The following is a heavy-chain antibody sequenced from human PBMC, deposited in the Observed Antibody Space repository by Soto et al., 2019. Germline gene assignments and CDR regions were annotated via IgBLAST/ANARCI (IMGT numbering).Heavy chain of an antibody. CDR2: IYYSGST. D-gene: IGHD4-17*01. CDR1: GGSISSSSYY. J-gene: IGHJ6*02. CDR3: AREDDGGDSLDV. V-gene: IGHV4-39*07. Sequence: SETLSLTCTVSGGSISSSSYYWGWIRQPPGKGLEWIGYIYYSGSTYYNPSFKSRVTISVDTSKNQFSLHLTSVTAADTAVYFCAREDDGGDSLDVWGQGTTVTVSS.